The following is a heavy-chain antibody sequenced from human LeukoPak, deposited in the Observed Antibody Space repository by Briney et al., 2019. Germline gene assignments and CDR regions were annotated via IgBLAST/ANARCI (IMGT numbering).Heavy chain of an antibody. CDR3: GKEGGLYDSGGYFDY. V-gene: IGHV3-23*01. D-gene: IGHD3-3*01. CDR1: GFAFGSEA. CDR2: ISPGGGTT. J-gene: IGHJ4*02. Sequence: GGSLRLSCAVSGFAFGSEAMSWVRQSPARGLEWVASISPGGGTTYYADYVKGRFTISRDDSKNTFYLQMNSLRAEDTAVYHCGKEGGLYDSGGYFDYWGQGALVTVSS.